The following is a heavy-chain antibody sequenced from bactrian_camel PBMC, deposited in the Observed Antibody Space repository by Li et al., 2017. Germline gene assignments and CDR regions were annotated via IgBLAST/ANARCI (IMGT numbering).Heavy chain of an antibody. J-gene: IGHJ4*01. CDR2: LERDGKT. D-gene: IGHD6*01. CDR1: ADVYSGYA. V-gene: IGHV3S53*01. CDR3: AAESVAPVGRVLCTAIAGPF. Sequence: HVQLVESGGGLVQPGGSLRLSCVVSADVYSGYAYMGWFRQALGKAREGVAALERDGKTRYVDSVKGRFTISQESAKNTVWLQMNSLKPEDTAVYYCAAESVAPVGRVLCTAIAGPFWGQGTQVTVS.